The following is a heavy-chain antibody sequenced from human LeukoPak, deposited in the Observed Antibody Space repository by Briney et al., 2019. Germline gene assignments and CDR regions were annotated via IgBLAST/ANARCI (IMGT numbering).Heavy chain of an antibody. V-gene: IGHV3-66*01. CDR3: ARAGDYGDSRHYYYYYGMDV. D-gene: IGHD4-17*01. CDR1: GFTVSSNY. CDR2: IYSGGST. Sequence: PGGSLRLSCAASGFTVSSNYMSWVRQAPGKGLEWVSVIYSGGSTYYADSVKGRFTISRDNSKNMLYLQMNSLRAEDTAVYYCARAGDYGDSRHYYYYYGMDVWGQGTTVTVSS. J-gene: IGHJ6*02.